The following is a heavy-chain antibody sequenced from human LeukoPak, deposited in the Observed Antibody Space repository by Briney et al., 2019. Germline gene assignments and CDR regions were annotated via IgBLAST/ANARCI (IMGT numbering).Heavy chain of an antibody. CDR2: IGTAGDT. CDR3: ARVLGGAFDY. J-gene: IGHJ4*02. CDR1: GFTFSSYD. D-gene: IGHD3-10*01. Sequence: PGGSLRLSCAASGFTFSSYDMPWVRQAAGKGLEWVSAIGTAGDTYYPGSVKGRFAISRENAKNSLYLQMNSLRAGDTAVYYCARVLGGAFDYWGQGTLVTVSS. V-gene: IGHV3-13*01.